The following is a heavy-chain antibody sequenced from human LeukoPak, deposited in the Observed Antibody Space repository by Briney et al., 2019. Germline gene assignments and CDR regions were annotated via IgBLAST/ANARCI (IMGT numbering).Heavy chain of an antibody. CDR2: IYHGGST. D-gene: IGHD1-14*01. V-gene: IGHV4-59*01. CDR3: AKDAVSGTPAFDI. Sequence: SETLSLTCTVSGGSIRSYYWSWIRQPPGKGLEWIGYIYHGGSTNYNPSLKSRVTISVDTSKNQFSLKLSSVTAADTAVYYCAKDAVSGTPAFDIWGQGTMVTVS. CDR1: GGSIRSYY. J-gene: IGHJ3*02.